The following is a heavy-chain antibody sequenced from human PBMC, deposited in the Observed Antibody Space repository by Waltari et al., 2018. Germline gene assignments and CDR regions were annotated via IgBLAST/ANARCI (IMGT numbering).Heavy chain of an antibody. D-gene: IGHD3-16*01. J-gene: IGHJ4*02. Sequence: QLQLQESGPGLVKPSETLSLTCTVSGGSISSSSYYWGWIRQPPGKGLEWLGSIYYSGSTYYTPSLKNQVTISVDTSKNQFSLKLGSVTAADTAVYYCARYRERLHLGEAYYFDYWGQGTLVTVSS. CDR3: ARYRERLHLGEAYYFDY. CDR2: IYYSGST. V-gene: IGHV4-39*07. CDR1: GGSISSSSYY.